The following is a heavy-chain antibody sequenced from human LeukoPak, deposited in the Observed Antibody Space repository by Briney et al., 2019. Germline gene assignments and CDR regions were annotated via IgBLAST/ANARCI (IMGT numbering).Heavy chain of an antibody. Sequence: PGGSLRLSCAASGFTFSSYWMSWVRQAPGKGLEWVANIKQDGSEKYYVDSVKGRFTISRDNAKNSLYLQMNSLRAEDTAVYYCARGGDYVWGSYGPHQPAGDYWGQGTLVTVSS. J-gene: IGHJ4*02. CDR3: ARGGDYVWGSYGPHQPAGDY. CDR1: GFTFSSYW. V-gene: IGHV3-7*01. D-gene: IGHD3-16*01. CDR2: IKQDGSEK.